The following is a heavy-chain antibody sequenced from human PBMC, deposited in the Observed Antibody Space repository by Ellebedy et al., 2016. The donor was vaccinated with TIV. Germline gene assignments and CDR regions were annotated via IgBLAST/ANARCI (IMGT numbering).Heavy chain of an antibody. J-gene: IGHJ2*01. CDR1: GFTVSIYS. V-gene: IGHV3-48*02. CDR2: ITSDTRTI. CDR3: ARSVQWYFDL. Sequence: PGGSLRLSCAASGFTVSIYSMNWVRQAPGKGLEWVSYITSDTRTIHYADSVKCRFTISRDNAKNSLYLQMDSLRDEDTAVYYCARSVQWYFDLWGRGTRVTVSS.